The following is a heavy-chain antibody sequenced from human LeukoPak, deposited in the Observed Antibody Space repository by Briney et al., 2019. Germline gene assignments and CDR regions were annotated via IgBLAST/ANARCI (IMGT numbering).Heavy chain of an antibody. D-gene: IGHD3-16*01. Sequence: PGGSLRLSCVASGFTFSSYAMSWVRQAPGKGLEWVSAISGSGGSTYYADSVKGRFTISRDNSKNTLYLQMNSLRAEDTAVYYCAKDKGDGDYYYYMDVWGKGTTVTVSS. CDR2: ISGSGGST. CDR1: GFTFSSYA. J-gene: IGHJ6*03. CDR3: AKDKGDGDYYYYMDV. V-gene: IGHV3-23*01.